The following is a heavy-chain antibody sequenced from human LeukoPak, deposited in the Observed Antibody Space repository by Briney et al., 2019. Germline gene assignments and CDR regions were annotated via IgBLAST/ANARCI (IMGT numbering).Heavy chain of an antibody. Sequence: GGSLRLSCAASGFTFSSYAMNWVHQAPGKGLEWVSDISVSGSTYYADSVKGRFTISRDNAKNTLYLQMSSLRAEDTAVYYCAKRLRFGDHFDYWGQGTLVTVSS. CDR1: GFTFSSYA. J-gene: IGHJ4*02. V-gene: IGHV3-23*01. CDR2: ISVSGST. CDR3: AKRLRFGDHFDY. D-gene: IGHD3-10*01.